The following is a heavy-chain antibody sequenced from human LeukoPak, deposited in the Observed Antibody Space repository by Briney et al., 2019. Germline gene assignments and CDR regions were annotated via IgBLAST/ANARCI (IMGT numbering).Heavy chain of an antibody. Sequence: GGSLRLSCAASGFTFSIYAMRWVRQAPGEGLGWVAVISYDGSNKYYADSVKGRFTISRDNSKNTLYLQMNSLRAEDTAVYYCARGITGTTKYYYYGMDVWGQGTTVTVSS. CDR1: GFTFSIYA. CDR3: ARGITGTTKYYYYGMDV. V-gene: IGHV3-30-3*01. J-gene: IGHJ6*02. CDR2: ISYDGSNK. D-gene: IGHD1-20*01.